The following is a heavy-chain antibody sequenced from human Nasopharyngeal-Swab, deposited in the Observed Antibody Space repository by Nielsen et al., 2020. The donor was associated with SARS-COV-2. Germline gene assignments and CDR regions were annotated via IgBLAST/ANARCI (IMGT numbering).Heavy chain of an antibody. V-gene: IGHV4-59*01. D-gene: IGHD3-3*02. CDR3: ARVNNGGGMAPASYSFFMDV. CDR2: VYYSGTT. J-gene: IGHJ6*03. Sequence: SETLSLTCDVSGVSFSYYYWSWIRQSPGKGLEWIGYVYYSGTTKYNPSLERRVTLSADTSKRQISLKMTSVTAADTAVYFCARVNNGGGMAPASYSFFMDVWGKGTSVAVSS. CDR1: GVSFSYYY.